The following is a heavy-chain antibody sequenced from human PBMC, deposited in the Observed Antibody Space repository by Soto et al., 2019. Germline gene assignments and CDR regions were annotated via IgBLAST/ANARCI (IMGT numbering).Heavy chain of an antibody. J-gene: IGHJ6*03. D-gene: IGHD6-6*01. Sequence: EVQLLESGGGLVQPGGSLRLSCAASGFTFSSYAMSWVRQAPGKGLEWVSAISGSGGSTYYADSVKGRFTISRDNSKNTLYLQMNSLRAEDTAVYYCANSLVNNYYYYYMDVWGKETTVTVSS. V-gene: IGHV3-23*01. CDR3: ANSLVNNYYYYYMDV. CDR1: GFTFSSYA. CDR2: ISGSGGST.